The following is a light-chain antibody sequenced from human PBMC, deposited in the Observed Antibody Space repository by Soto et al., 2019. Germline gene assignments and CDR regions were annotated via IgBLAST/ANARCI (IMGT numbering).Light chain of an antibody. V-gene: IGLV2-14*01. CDR1: SSDVGGYNY. CDR3: SSYTSSSTLVV. CDR2: DVS. J-gene: IGLJ2*01. Sequence: QSALTQPASVSGSPGQSITISCTGTSSDVGGYNYVPWYQQHPGKAPKLMIYDVSNRPSGVSNRFSGSKSGNTASLTISGLQAEDEADYYCSSYTSSSTLVVFGGGTKLTV.